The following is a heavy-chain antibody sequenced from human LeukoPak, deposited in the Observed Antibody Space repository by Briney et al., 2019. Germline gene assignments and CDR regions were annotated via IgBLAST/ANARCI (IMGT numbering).Heavy chain of an antibody. D-gene: IGHD4-11*01. J-gene: IGHJ6*02. CDR3: ARDITVTKPYYYYYGMDV. CDR2: ISSSSSYI. Sequence: GGSLRLSCAASGFTFSSYSMNWVRQAPGKGLEWVSYISSSSSYIYYADSVKGRFTISRDNAKNSLYLQMNSLRAEDTAVYYCARDITVTKPYYYYYGMDVWGQGTTVTVSS. V-gene: IGHV3-21*01. CDR1: GFTFSSYS.